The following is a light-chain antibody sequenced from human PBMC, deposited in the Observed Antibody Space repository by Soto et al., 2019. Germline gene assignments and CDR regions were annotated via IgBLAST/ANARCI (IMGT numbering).Light chain of an antibody. CDR3: CSNAVGSTYV. J-gene: IGLJ1*01. Sequence: QSALTQPPSASGSPGQSVTISCTGTSSDVGAYNYVSWYQHRPGKAPKLMIYEVTKRPSGVPDRFSGSKSGSTASLTISGLQAEDEADYYCCSNAVGSTYVFGTGTKVTVL. CDR2: EVT. CDR1: SSDVGAYNY. V-gene: IGLV2-8*01.